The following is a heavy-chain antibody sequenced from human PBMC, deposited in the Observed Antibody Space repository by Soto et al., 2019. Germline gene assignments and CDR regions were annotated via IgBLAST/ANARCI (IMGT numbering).Heavy chain of an antibody. Sequence: LSCXVLGGNFSGYYWSWIRKPPGKGLEWIGEINHSGSTNYNPSLKSRVTISVDTSKSQFSLKLSSVTAADTAVYYCARGEYSSSLGFDYWGQGTLVTVSS. V-gene: IGHV4-34*01. CDR1: GGNFSGYY. CDR2: INHSGST. D-gene: IGHD6-6*01. CDR3: ARGEYSSSLGFDY. J-gene: IGHJ4*02.